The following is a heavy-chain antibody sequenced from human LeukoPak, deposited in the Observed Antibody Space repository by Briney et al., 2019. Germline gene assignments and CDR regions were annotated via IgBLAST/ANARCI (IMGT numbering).Heavy chain of an antibody. CDR2: ISYDGSNK. Sequence: PGGSLRLSCAASGFTFSSYAMHWVRQAPGKGLEWVAVISYDGSNKYYADSVKGRFTISRDNAKNSLYLQMNSLRAEDTVIYYCTRVGYIDEGIDYWGQGTLVTVSS. D-gene: IGHD5-24*01. V-gene: IGHV3-30*04. CDR3: TRVGYIDEGIDY. J-gene: IGHJ4*02. CDR1: GFTFSSYA.